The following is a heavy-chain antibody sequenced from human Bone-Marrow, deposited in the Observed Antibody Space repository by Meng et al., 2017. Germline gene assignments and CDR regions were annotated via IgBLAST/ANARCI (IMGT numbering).Heavy chain of an antibody. D-gene: IGHD2-21*02. Sequence: QVQLVQSGAEVKKPGASVKVSCKASGYTFNTFGITWVRQAPGQGLEWMGWISPYNGDTKYARDFQGRVSMTTETSTSTVYMELRSLRSDDTAVYYCARDPEWAVTALSLFHYWGQGTLVTVSS. CDR1: GYTFNTFG. CDR3: ARDPEWAVTALSLFHY. CDR2: ISPYNGDT. J-gene: IGHJ4*02. V-gene: IGHV1-18*01.